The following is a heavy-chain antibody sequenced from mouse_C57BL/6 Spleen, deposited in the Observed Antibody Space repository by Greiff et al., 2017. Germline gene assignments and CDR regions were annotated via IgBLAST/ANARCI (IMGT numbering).Heavy chain of an antibody. Sequence: EVNLVESGGGLVKPGGSLKLSCAASGFTFSSYAMSWVRQTPEKRLEWVATISDGGSYTYYPDNVKGRFTISRDNAKNNLYLQMSHLKSEDTAMYYCARDRGGYYAMDYWGQGTSVTVSS. J-gene: IGHJ4*01. CDR1: GFTFSSYA. V-gene: IGHV5-4*01. CDR3: ARDRGGYYAMDY. CDR2: ISDGGSYT.